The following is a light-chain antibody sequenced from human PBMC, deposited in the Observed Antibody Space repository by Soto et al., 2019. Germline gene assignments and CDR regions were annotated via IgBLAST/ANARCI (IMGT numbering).Light chain of an antibody. Sequence: DIQMNQSPSTLSASVGDRVTITCRASQSISSWLAWYQQKPGKAPKLLIYDASSLESGVPSRFRGSGSGTEFSLTISSLQPDDFATYYCQQYNTFSLTFGQGTKVDIK. CDR2: DAS. CDR3: QQYNTFSLT. J-gene: IGKJ1*01. V-gene: IGKV1-5*01. CDR1: QSISSW.